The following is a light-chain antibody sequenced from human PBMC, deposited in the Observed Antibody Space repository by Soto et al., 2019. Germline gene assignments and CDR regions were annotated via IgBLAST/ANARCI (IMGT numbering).Light chain of an antibody. CDR3: QQYGSSPRT. CDR2: DAS. CDR1: QNINSDY. V-gene: IGKV3-20*01. Sequence: ENVLTQSPGTLSLSPGERATLSCRASQNINSDYLAWYQQKPGQAPRLLIYDASTRDTGIPDRFSGSGSGTDFTLTISRLEPEDFAVYYCQQYGSSPRTFGQGAKVEIK. J-gene: IGKJ1*01.